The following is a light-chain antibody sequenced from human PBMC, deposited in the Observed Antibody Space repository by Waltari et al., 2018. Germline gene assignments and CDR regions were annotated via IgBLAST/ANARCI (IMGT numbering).Light chain of an antibody. CDR1: SGSIASNY. Sequence: FMLTQPHSVSESPGKTVTISCTRSSGSIASNYVQWYQQRPGSSPTTVIYEDNQRPSGVPDRFSGSIDSSSNSASLTISGLRTEDEADYYCQSYDSSNPWVFGGGTKLPVL. V-gene: IGLV6-57*01. CDR2: EDN. J-gene: IGLJ3*02. CDR3: QSYDSSNPWV.